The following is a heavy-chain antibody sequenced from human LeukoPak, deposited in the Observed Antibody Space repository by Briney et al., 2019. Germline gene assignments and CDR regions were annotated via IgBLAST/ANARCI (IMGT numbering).Heavy chain of an antibody. CDR3: AREGGSKNWFDP. CDR1: GFTFSSYE. D-gene: IGHD1-26*01. CDR2: VTSSGGTT. J-gene: IGHJ5*02. V-gene: IGHV3-48*03. Sequence: PGGSLRLSYAASGFTFSSYEMNWVRQAPGKGLEWISYVTSSGGTTYYADSVKGRFTISRDNAKNSLYLQMNSLRAEDTAVYYCAREGGSKNWFDPWGQGTLVTVSS.